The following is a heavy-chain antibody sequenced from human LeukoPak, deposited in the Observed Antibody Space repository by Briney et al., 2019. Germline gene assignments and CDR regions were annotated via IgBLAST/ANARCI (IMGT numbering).Heavy chain of an antibody. CDR1: GLTFSSYG. CDR3: ARASVGFLEWSPLDY. V-gene: IGHV3-30*19. D-gene: IGHD3-3*02. CDR2: ISYDGSNK. Sequence: GGSLRLSCAASGLTFSSYGMHWVRQAPGKGLEWVAVISYDGSNKYYADSVKGRFTISRDNSKNTLYLQMNSLRAEDTAVYYCARASVGFLEWSPLDYWGQGTLVTVSS. J-gene: IGHJ4*02.